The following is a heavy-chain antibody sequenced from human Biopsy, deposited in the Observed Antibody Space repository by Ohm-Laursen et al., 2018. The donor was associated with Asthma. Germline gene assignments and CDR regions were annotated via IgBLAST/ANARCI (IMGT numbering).Heavy chain of an antibody. J-gene: IGHJ4*02. CDR2: ISYTGSA. D-gene: IGHD7-27*01. CDR3: ARHWDWGSFFDY. Sequence: SDTLSLTCVVSGGSMSSSSYYWGWIRQPPGKGLEWMGSISYTGSAYHNPSLKSRVTISVDTSKNHFSLKLSSVTAADMAVYYCARHWDWGSFFDYWGQGTPVTVSS. CDR1: GGSMSSSSYY. V-gene: IGHV4-39*01.